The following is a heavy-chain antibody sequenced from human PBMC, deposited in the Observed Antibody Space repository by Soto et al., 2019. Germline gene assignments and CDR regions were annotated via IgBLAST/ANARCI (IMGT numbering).Heavy chain of an antibody. D-gene: IGHD2-15*01. V-gene: IGHV3-21*01. CDR2: ISSSSSYI. Sequence: GGSLRRYGAASGFSSSSYNKNWVRQAPGKGLEWVSSISSSSSYIYYADSVKGRFTISRDNAKNSLYLQMNSLRAEDTAVYYCAREGIVAFYYDYGMDVWGQGTTVTVT. CDR3: AREGIVAFYYDYGMDV. CDR1: GFSSSSYN. J-gene: IGHJ6*02.